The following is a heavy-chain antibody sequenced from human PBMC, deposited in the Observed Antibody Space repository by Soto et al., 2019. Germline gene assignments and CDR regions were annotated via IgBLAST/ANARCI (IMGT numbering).Heavy chain of an antibody. J-gene: IGHJ4*02. CDR2: ISAYSGST. CDR1: GYTFTSYG. D-gene: IGHD6-13*01. V-gene: IGHV1-18*01. Sequence: QVQLVQSGAEVKKPGASVKVSCKASGYTFTSYGISWVRQAPGQGLEWMGWISAYSGSTNYAQKLQGRVTMTTDTPTSTAQVELRSLRSDDTAVYYCARRIAAALDLDYWGQGPLVPAPS. CDR3: ARRIAAALDLDY.